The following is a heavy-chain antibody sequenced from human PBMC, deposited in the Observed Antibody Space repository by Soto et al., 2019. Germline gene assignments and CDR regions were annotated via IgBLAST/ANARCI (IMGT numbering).Heavy chain of an antibody. CDR2: FDPEDGET. D-gene: IGHD5-12*01. CDR1: GYTLTELS. V-gene: IGHV1-24*01. Sequence: ASVNVSCKVSGYTLTELSMHWVRQAPGKGLELMGGFDPEDGETIYAQKFQGRVTMTEXXXXXXAXMXLXXXXSEXPAVYYCATDRDGYNSNFDYWGQGTLVTVSS. CDR3: ATDRDGYNSNFDY. J-gene: IGHJ4*02.